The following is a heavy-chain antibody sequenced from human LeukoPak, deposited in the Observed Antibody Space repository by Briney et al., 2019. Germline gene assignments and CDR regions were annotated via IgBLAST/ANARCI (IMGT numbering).Heavy chain of an antibody. V-gene: IGHV4-39*01. Sequence: SETMSLTCTVSGGSISSSSYYWGWIRQPPGKGLEWIGSIYYSGSTYYNPSLKSRVTISVDTSKNQFSLKLSSVTVADTVVYYCARWVPQSNAFDIWSQGTMVTVSS. CDR1: GGSISSSSYY. J-gene: IGHJ3*02. CDR3: ARWVPQSNAFDI. CDR2: IYYSGST.